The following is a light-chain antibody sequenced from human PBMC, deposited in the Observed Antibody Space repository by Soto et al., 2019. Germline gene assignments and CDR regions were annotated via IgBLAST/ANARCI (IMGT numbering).Light chain of an antibody. CDR2: GAS. CDR1: QSVRTT. Sequence: EIVMRQSPATLSVSPGQRATLSCRASQSVRTTVAWYHQRPGQAPRLLIYGASTRATGVPDRFSGDGSGTDFTLTVTSLQSEDFGIYYGQQYTDWPTTFGQGTKVDIK. CDR3: QQYTDWPTT. V-gene: IGKV3-15*01. J-gene: IGKJ1*01.